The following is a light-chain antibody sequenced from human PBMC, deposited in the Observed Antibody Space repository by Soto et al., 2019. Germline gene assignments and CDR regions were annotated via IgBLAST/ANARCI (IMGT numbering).Light chain of an antibody. CDR3: QSYDVSLTASV. Sequence: VLTQPPSVSGAPGQRVTISCTGSSSNIGAGYDVHWYQQLPGTAPKLLIYNNDNRPSGVPGRFSGSKSGTSASLAITGLQAEDEADYYCQSYDVSLTASVFGGGTKLTVL. CDR2: NND. J-gene: IGLJ3*02. V-gene: IGLV1-40*01. CDR1: SSNIGAGYD.